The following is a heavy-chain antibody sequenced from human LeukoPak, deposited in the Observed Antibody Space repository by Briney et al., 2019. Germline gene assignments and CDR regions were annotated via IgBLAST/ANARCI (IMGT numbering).Heavy chain of an antibody. V-gene: IGHV3-21*01. CDR2: ISGSSTYI. CDR3: ARDPVVTAIDFDF. Sequence: GGSLRLSCAASGFTFSSYSMNWVRQAPGKGLEWVSTISGSSTYIYYADSVKGRFTISRDNTKKSLYLQMNSLRVEDTAIYYCARDPVVTAIDFDFWGQGTLVTVSS. J-gene: IGHJ4*02. D-gene: IGHD2-21*02. CDR1: GFTFSSYS.